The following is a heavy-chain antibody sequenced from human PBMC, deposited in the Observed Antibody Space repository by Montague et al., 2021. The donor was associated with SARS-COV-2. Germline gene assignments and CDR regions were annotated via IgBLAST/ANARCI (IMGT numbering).Heavy chain of an antibody. Sequence: SETLSLTCTVSGGSLSGYYWSWIRRPPGKGLEWIGEINHRGTTNDNPSLKSRVALSLDTSRNQFSLNLNSVTAADTAVYYCVRGPAVKSYYDFWSGPKWFDPWGQGNLVTVSS. CDR2: INHRGTT. CDR3: VRGPAVKSYYDFWSGPKWFDP. CDR1: GGSLSGYY. D-gene: IGHD3-3*01. J-gene: IGHJ5*02. V-gene: IGHV4-34*01.